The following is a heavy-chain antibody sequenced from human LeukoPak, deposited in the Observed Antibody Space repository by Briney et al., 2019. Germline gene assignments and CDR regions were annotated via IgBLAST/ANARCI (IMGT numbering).Heavy chain of an antibody. V-gene: IGHV4-59*01. CDR1: GTSISSYY. CDR2: IYDSGNT. D-gene: IGHD3-10*01. J-gene: IGHJ4*02. CDR3: ATRRGFELFFDL. Sequence: SETLSLTCTVSGTSISSYYWSWIRQVPGKGLEWIGHIYDSGNTNYNPSLKSRVTILADTSKSQFSLKLNSVTAADTAVYFCATRRGFELFFDLWGQGTRVTVSS.